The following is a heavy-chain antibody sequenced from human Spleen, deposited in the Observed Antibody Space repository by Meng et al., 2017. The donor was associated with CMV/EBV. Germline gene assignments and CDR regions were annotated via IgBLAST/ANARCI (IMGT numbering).Heavy chain of an antibody. CDR1: GFTFSSYG. Sequence: GESLKISCAASGFTFSSYGMHWVRQGPGKGLEWVAFIRYDGSDKYYADSVKGRFTISRDNSKNTLYLQMNSLRAEDTAVYYCAKDWSGSWGQGTLVTVSS. V-gene: IGHV3-30*02. CDR2: IRYDGSDK. CDR3: AKDWSGS. J-gene: IGHJ5*01.